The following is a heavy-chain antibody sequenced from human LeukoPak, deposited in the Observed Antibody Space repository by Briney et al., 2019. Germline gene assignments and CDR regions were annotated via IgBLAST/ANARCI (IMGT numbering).Heavy chain of an antibody. V-gene: IGHV3-21*01. CDR2: ISSSSSYI. CDR1: GFTFSSYS. D-gene: IGHD3-10*01. J-gene: IGHJ4*02. CDR3: ARDEVLLWFGEYPVFDY. Sequence: GGSLRLSCAASGFTFSSYSMNWVRQAPGKGLEWVSSISSSSSYIYYADSVKGRFTISRDNAKNSLYLQMNSLRAEDTAVYYCARDEVLLWFGEYPVFDYWGQGTLVTVSS.